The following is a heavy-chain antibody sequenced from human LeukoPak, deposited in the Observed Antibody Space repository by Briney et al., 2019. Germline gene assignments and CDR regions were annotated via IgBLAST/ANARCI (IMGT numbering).Heavy chain of an antibody. V-gene: IGHV1-69*13. Sequence: GASVKVSCKASGGTFSSYAISWVRQAPGQGLEWMGGIIPIFGTANYAQKFQGRVTITADESTSTAYMELSSLRSEDTAVYYCARGTPATAIYFDYWGQGTLVTVSS. CDR3: ARGTPATAIYFDY. CDR1: GGTFSSYA. CDR2: IIPIFGTA. J-gene: IGHJ4*02. D-gene: IGHD5-12*01.